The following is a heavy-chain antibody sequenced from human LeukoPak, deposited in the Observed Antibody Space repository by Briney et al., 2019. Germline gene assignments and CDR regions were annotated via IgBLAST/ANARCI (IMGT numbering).Heavy chain of an antibody. CDR2: INTDSSDI. Sequence: GGSLRLSCAASGFTFSRFAMNWVRQAPGKGLEWISYINTDSSDIRYADSVKGRFTISRDNARNTLFLQLSSLRAEDSAVYYCARDTFQPGLIDSWGQGTLVTVSS. CDR3: ARDTFQPGLIDS. V-gene: IGHV3-21*05. D-gene: IGHD2-2*01. CDR1: GFTFSRFA. J-gene: IGHJ4*02.